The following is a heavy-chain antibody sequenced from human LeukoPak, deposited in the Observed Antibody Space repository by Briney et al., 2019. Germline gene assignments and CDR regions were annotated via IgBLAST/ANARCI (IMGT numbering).Heavy chain of an antibody. CDR1: GFTFSSYW. D-gene: IGHD5-18*01. Sequence: QPGGSLRLSCAASGFTFSSYWMGWVRQAPGKGLEWVANIMQDGSEKYYVDSVKGRFTISRDNAKNSLYLQMNSLRAEDTAVYYCARADTTMVDPYIDYWGQGTLVTV. CDR2: IMQDGSEK. V-gene: IGHV3-7*01. CDR3: ARADTTMVDPYIDY. J-gene: IGHJ4*02.